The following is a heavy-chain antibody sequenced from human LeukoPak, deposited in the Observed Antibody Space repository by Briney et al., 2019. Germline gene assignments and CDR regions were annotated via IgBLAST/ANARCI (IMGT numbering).Heavy chain of an antibody. CDR2: IYYSGST. CDR3: ARDPGYGVDY. V-gene: IGHV4-59*01. CDR1: GGSISSYY. Sequence: PSETLSLTCTVSGGSISSYYWSWIRQPPGKGLEWIGYIYYSGSTNYNPSPKSRVTISVDTSKNQFSLKLSSVTAADTAVYYCARDPGYGVDYWGQGTLVTVSS. D-gene: IGHD5-12*01. J-gene: IGHJ4*02.